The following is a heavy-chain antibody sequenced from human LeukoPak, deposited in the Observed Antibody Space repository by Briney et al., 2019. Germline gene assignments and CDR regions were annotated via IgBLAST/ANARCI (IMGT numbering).Heavy chain of an antibody. J-gene: IGHJ3*01. CDR3: ARQGGSQSGXFDX. V-gene: IGHV5-51*01. Sequence: GESLKISCKGSGYSFTTYWIGWVRQMPGQGLEWMGIIYPGDTDTSYRPSVQGQVTISADKSINTAYLQSSSLKASDTALYYCARQGGSQSGXFDXXGKGXXVTV. CDR2: IYPGDTDT. D-gene: IGHD1-26*01. CDR1: GYSFTTYW.